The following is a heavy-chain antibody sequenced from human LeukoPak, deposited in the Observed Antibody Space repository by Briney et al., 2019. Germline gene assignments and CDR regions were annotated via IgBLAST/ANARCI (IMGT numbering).Heavy chain of an antibody. D-gene: IGHD3-3*01. Sequence: ASVKVSCKASGYTFTSYDINWVRQATGQGLEWMGWMNPNSGNTGYAQKFQGRVTMTRNTSISTAYMELSSLRSEDTAVYYCARSGDPNYDFWSGYPYGMDVWGQGTTVTVSS. CDR3: ARSGDPNYDFWSGYPYGMDV. CDR2: MNPNSGNT. CDR1: GYTFTSYD. V-gene: IGHV1-8*01. J-gene: IGHJ6*02.